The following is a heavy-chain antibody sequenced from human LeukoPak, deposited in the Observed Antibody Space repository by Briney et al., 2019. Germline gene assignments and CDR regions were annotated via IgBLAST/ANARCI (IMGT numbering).Heavy chain of an antibody. V-gene: IGHV3-11*01. D-gene: IGHD2-2*02. J-gene: IGHJ4*02. Sequence: GGSLRLSCAASGFTFSDYYMSWIRQAPGKGLEWVSYISSSGSTIYYADSVKGRFTTSRDNAKNSLYLQMNSLRAEDTAVYYCARDTYLGYCSSTSCYTHYFDYWGQGTLVTVSS. CDR3: ARDTYLGYCSSTSCYTHYFDY. CDR2: ISSSGSTI. CDR1: GFTFSDYY.